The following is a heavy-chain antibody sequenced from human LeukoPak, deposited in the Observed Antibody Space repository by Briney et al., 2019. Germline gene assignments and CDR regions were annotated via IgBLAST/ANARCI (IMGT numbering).Heavy chain of an antibody. Sequence: PGRSLRLSCAASGFTFSSYGMHWVRQAPGEGLEWVAVISYDGSNKYYADSVKGRFTISRDNSKNTLYLQMNSLRAEDTAVYYCAKTSSGYYGGGFDYWGQGTLVTVSS. J-gene: IGHJ4*02. D-gene: IGHD3-22*01. CDR1: GFTFSSYG. CDR3: AKTSSGYYGGGFDY. CDR2: ISYDGSNK. V-gene: IGHV3-30*18.